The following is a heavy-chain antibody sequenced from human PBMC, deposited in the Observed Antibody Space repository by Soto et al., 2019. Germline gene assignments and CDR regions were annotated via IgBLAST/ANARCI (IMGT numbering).Heavy chain of an antibody. CDR2: IIPIFGTA. Sequence: ASVKVSCKASGGTFSSYAISWVRQAPGQGLEWMGGIIPIFGTANYAQKFQGRVTITADESTSTAYMELSSLRSEDTAVYYYAREPSSHYYDSSGYPSLDYWGQGTLVTVSS. CDR3: AREPSSHYYDSSGYPSLDY. D-gene: IGHD3-22*01. V-gene: IGHV1-69*13. CDR1: GGTFSSYA. J-gene: IGHJ4*02.